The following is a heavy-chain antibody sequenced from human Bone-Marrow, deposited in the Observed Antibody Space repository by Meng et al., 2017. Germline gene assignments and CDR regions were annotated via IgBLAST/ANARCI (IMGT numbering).Heavy chain of an antibody. CDR1: GYTFPDYW. CDR3: ARPYSRGFDY. CDR2: INPKSGDT. D-gene: IGHD6-13*01. Sequence: QGQLVQSGAEVKKPGASVKVSCKASGYTFPDYWLHWVRRAPGQGLEWMGRINPKSGDTHYAQRFQGRVTMTGDTSISTAYMELSGLRSDDTAVYYCARPYSRGFDYWGQGTLVTVSS. V-gene: IGHV1-2*06. J-gene: IGHJ4*02.